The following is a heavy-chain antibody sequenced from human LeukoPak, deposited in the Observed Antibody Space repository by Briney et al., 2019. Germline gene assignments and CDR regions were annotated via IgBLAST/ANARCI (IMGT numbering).Heavy chain of an antibody. V-gene: IGHV3-21*01. CDR3: ARDTIRGYSYGYFDY. D-gene: IGHD5-18*01. CDR1: GFTFSSYS. J-gene: IGHJ4*02. CDR2: ISSSSSYT. Sequence: PGGSLRLSCAASGFTFSSYSMNWVRQAPGKGLEWVSSISSSSSYTYYADSVKGRFTISRDNAKNSLYLQMNSLRAEDTAVYYCARDTIRGYSYGYFDYWGQGTLVTVSS.